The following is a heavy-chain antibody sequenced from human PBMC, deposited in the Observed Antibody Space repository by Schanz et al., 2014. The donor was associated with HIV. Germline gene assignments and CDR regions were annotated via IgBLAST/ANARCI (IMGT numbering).Heavy chain of an antibody. CDR2: IIPMFGTA. CDR1: GGTFSSYA. J-gene: IGHJ6*02. CDR3: ARKGGDGYERLDV. Sequence: QVQLVQSGAEVKKPGSSVKVSCKASGGTFSSYAITWVRQAPGQGLEWMGGIIPMFGTANYAQKFQGRVTIIADESTTTAYMELSSLRSEDTAVYYCARKGGDGYERLDVWGQGTTVTVSS. V-gene: IGHV1-69*01. D-gene: IGHD2-21*01.